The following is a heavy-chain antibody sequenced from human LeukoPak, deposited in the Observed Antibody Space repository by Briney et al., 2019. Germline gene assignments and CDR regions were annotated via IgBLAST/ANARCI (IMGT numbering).Heavy chain of an antibody. CDR3: ARGLSYFDY. Sequence: GGSLRLSCAASGFTFSSYAMHWVRQAPGKGLEWVAVISYDGSNKYYADPVKGRFTISRDNSKNTLYLQMNSLRAEDTAVYYCARGLSYFDYWGQGTLVTVSS. V-gene: IGHV3-30*04. CDR1: GFTFSSYA. CDR2: ISYDGSNK. J-gene: IGHJ4*02.